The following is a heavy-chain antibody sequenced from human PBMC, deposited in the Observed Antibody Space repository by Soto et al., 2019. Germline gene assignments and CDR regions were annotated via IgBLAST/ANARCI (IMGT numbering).Heavy chain of an antibody. CDR2: ISYAGSSK. V-gene: IGHV3-30*18. CDR3: AKTDC. Sequence: GGSLTLSCAASGFTFSSGGLHWVRQAPGKGLEWVKAISYAGSSKYYADSVNERFIISSENSKNTMYLEMNSLSAEYTAEYCCAKTDCWGQGTLVTVSS. J-gene: IGHJ4*02. CDR1: GFTFSSGG.